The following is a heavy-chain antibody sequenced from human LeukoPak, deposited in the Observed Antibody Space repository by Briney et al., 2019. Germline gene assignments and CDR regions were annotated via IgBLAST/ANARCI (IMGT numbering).Heavy chain of an antibody. V-gene: IGHV1-2*02. Sequence: ASVKVSCKAFGYTFTDHYVHWVRQAPGQGLEWMGWINPKSGDTKYVQKLQGRLTMTRDTSLRTAYMELTRLRPDDTAVFYCATYCGGDCAPGGYWGQGTLVTVSS. CDR1: GYTFTDHY. CDR3: ATYCGGDCAPGGY. D-gene: IGHD2-21*01. CDR2: INPKSGDT. J-gene: IGHJ4*02.